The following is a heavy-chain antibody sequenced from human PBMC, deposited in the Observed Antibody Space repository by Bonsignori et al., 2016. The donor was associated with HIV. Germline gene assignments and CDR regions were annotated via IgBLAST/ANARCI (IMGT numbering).Heavy chain of an antibody. D-gene: IGHD3-10*01. V-gene: IGHV4-4*07. J-gene: IGHJ6*03. Sequence: SETLSLTCTVSDGSISSYYWSWIRQPAGKGLEWIGHFYSRGTTNYNPSLKSRVTMSVDTSKNQFSLKVTSVTAADTAVYYCARARRHYGSGSYAHYFYFYMDVWAKGTTVTVSS. CDR2: FYSRGTT. CDR3: ARARRHYGSGSYAHYFYFYMDV. CDR1: DGSISSYY.